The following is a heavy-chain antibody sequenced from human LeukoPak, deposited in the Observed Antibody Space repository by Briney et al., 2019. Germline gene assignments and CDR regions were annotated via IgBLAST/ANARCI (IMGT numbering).Heavy chain of an antibody. CDR3: ARGGVVTGKIRNDAFDI. CDR2: LFYSGNT. D-gene: IGHD2-21*02. V-gene: IGHV4-59*08. J-gene: IGHJ3*02. CDR1: GGSITSSY. Sequence: PSETLSLTCTVSGGSITSSYWSWVRQPPGKGLEWIGYLFYSGNTNYNPSLKSRVTISVDTSKNQFSLNLTSVTAADTAVYYCARGGVVTGKIRNDAFDIWGQGTMVTVSS.